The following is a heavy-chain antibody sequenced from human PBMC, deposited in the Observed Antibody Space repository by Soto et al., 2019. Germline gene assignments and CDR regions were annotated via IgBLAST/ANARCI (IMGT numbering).Heavy chain of an antibody. CDR3: AKGLLGHYYALDV. Sequence: QEQLVESGGGVVHSGRSLRLSCIASGFTFSNYGIHWVRQGPGKGLEWVAFISSDGSRKLYADSVEGRCTISRDTSRTTVFVELNSLRVEDTAVYLCAKGLLGHYYALDVWGHGTAVTV. CDR1: GFTFSNYG. CDR2: ISSDGSRK. V-gene: IGHV3-30*18. J-gene: IGHJ6*02.